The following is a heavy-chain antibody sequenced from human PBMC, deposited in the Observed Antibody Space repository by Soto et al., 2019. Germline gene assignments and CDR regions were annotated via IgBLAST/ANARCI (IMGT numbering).Heavy chain of an antibody. CDR1: GFTFSSYA. CDR2: ISGSGNST. V-gene: IGHV3-23*01. Sequence: GGSLRLSCAASGFTFSSYAMSWVLQAPGKGLEWVSAISGSGNSTYYADSVKGRFTISRDYSKNPVYLQVNSLRAEDTAVYYCAKGAYYYDSSAYYHYWGQGTLVTVSS. J-gene: IGHJ4*02. D-gene: IGHD3-22*01. CDR3: AKGAYYYDSSAYYHY.